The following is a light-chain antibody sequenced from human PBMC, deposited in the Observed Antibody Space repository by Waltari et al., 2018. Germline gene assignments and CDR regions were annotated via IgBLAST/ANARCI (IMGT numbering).Light chain of an antibody. J-gene: IGLJ1*01. CDR1: NIGTYS. CDR2: YDR. V-gene: IGLV3-21*04. Sequence: SYVVTQPPSVSVAPVGTATLTCGGDNIGTYSVHCYQQKAGQAPVLVIFYDRDRPSGIPDRFSGSNSGNTATLTISRVEAGDEARYYCHVWHPHVDPGVFGTGTEVTVL. CDR3: HVWHPHVDPGV.